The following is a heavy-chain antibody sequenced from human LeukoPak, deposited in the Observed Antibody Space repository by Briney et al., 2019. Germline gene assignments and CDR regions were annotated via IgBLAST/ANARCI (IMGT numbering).Heavy chain of an antibody. V-gene: IGHV3-48*02. CDR3: ATLTYYYDSSGYYYCCYVDY. CDR1: GFTFSDYS. Sequence: PGRSLRLSCAASGFTFSDYSMYWVRQAPGKGLEWVSYISSSGDTIYLADSVRGRFAISRDNAKNSLYLQMNSLRNEDTAVYCCATLTYYYDSSGYYYCCYVDYWGQGTLVTVSS. D-gene: IGHD3-22*01. CDR2: ISSSGDTI. J-gene: IGHJ4*02.